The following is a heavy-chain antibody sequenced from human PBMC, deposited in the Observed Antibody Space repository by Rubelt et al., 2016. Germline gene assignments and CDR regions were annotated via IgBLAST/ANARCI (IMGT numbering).Heavy chain of an antibody. CDR3: AREMAGSWDV. Sequence: QLVESGGGLVQPGGSLRLSCAASGFTFRTYAMHWVRQAPGKGLEWVAVISHDGNYYQHADSVKGRFTISRDNSNDTLFLQMHGLRGDDTAVYYCAREMAGSWDVWGQGTTVTVSS. CDR2: ISHDGNYY. D-gene: IGHD6-19*01. CDR1: GFTFRTYA. J-gene: IGHJ6*02. V-gene: IGHV3-30*04.